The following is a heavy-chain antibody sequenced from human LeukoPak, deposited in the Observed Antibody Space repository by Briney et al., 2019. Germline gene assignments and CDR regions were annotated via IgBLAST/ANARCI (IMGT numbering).Heavy chain of an antibody. CDR1: GGSISSYY. J-gene: IGHJ5*02. CDR3: ARVRSSWIWFDP. Sequence: SETLSLTCTVSGGSISSYYWSWIRQPPGKGLEWIGYIYYSGSINYNPSLKSRVTISVDTSKNQFSLKLSSVTAVDTAVYYCARVRSSWIWFDPWGQGTLVTVS. V-gene: IGHV4-59*01. D-gene: IGHD6-13*01. CDR2: IYYSGSI.